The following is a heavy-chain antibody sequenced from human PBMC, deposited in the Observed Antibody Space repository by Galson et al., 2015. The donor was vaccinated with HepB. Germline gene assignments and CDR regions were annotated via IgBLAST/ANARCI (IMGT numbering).Heavy chain of an antibody. CDR2: ISDSGGNT. V-gene: IGHV3-23*01. CDR3: AQGGLRNPRYY. J-gene: IGHJ4*02. D-gene: IGHD5-12*01. Sequence: SLRLSCAASGFSFRNYVMAWVRQAPGKGLEWVSSISDSGGNTEYAESVKGRFTISRDNSKNMLYLQMNSLRAEDMAIYYCAQGGLRNPRYYWGQGALVTVSS. CDR1: GFSFRNYV.